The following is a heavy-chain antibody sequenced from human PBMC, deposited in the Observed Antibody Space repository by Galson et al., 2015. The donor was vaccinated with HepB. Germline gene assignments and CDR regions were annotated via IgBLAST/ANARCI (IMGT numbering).Heavy chain of an antibody. CDR2: IRDDGSNK. Sequence: SLRLSCAASGLTFSSYGMHWVRQAPGKGLEWVACIRDDGSNKYYADSVKGRFTISRDNSKNTLYLQMNSLRAEDTAVYYCANLPSGYSSSCYPLMGYWRQGTLVTVSS. CDR3: ANLPSGYSSSCYPLMGY. CDR1: GLTFSSYG. D-gene: IGHD6-13*01. V-gene: IGHV3-30*02. J-gene: IGHJ4*02.